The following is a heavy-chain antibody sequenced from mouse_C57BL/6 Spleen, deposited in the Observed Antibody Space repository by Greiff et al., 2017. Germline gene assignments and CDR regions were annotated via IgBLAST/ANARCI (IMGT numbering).Heavy chain of an antibody. V-gene: IGHV1-55*01. CDR1: GYTFTSYW. Sequence: QVQLQQPGAELVKPGASVKMSCKASGYTFTSYWITWVKQRPGQGLEWIGDIYPGSGSTNYNEKFKSKATLTVETSSSTAYMQRSSLPSEESAVYYCARSGGYDVALDYWGQGTSVTVSS. CDR2: IYPGSGST. D-gene: IGHD2-2*01. CDR3: ARSGGYDVALDY. J-gene: IGHJ4*01.